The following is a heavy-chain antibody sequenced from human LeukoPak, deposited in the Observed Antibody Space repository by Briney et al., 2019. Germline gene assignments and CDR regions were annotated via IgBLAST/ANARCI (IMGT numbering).Heavy chain of an antibody. CDR1: GGSFSGYY. D-gene: IGHD2-21*01. CDR3: ARQGHISAFDI. CDR2: INDSGNT. Sequence: SETLSLTCAVYGGSFSGYYWSWIRRPPGKGLEWIGEINDSGNTNYKSSLKSRVTISADWSKNQFSLKMTSVTVADTAVYYCARQGHISAFDIWGQGNLVIVSS. V-gene: IGHV4-34*01. J-gene: IGHJ4*02.